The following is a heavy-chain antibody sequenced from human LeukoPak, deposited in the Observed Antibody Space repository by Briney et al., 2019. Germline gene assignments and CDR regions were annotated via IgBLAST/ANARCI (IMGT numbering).Heavy chain of an antibody. V-gene: IGHV4-39*03. J-gene: IGHJ4*02. CDR1: GGSISSSSYY. Sequence: PSETLSLTCTVSGGSISSSSYYWGWIRQPPGTGLEWIGSIYYSGSTYYNPSLKSRVTISVDTSKNQFSLKLSSVTAADTAVYYCVRGPPFDYWGQGTLVTVSS. CDR3: VRGPPFDY. D-gene: IGHD3-10*01. CDR2: IYYSGST.